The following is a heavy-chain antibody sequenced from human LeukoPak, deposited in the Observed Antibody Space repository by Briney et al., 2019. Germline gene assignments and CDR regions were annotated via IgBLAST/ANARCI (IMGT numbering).Heavy chain of an antibody. CDR2: IWYDGSNK. V-gene: IGHV3-33*06. J-gene: IGHJ4*02. CDR3: AKDYYDSSGYLDY. CDR1: GFTFSSYG. Sequence: GGSLRLSCAASGFTFSSYGMHWVRQAPGKGLEWVAVIWYDGSNKYYADSVKGRFTISRDNSKNTLYLQLNSLRAEDTAVYYCAKDYYDSSGYLDYWGQGTLVTVSS. D-gene: IGHD3-22*01.